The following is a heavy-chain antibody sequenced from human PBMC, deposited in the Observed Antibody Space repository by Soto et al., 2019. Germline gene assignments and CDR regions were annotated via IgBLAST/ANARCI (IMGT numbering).Heavy chain of an antibody. CDR1: EFTFNRHA. J-gene: IGHJ4*02. CDR3: ARVSGHVYATIHGPFDY. D-gene: IGHD2-8*01. V-gene: IGHV3-30*04. Sequence: QVQLVESGGGVVQPGRSLRLSCAASEFTFNRHAMHWVRQAPGKGLEWVAVISHDGRIKYYADSVKGRFTISRDNSMNTLDLQMNSLRAEDTAIYFCARVSGHVYATIHGPFDYWGQGTLVTVSS. CDR2: ISHDGRIK.